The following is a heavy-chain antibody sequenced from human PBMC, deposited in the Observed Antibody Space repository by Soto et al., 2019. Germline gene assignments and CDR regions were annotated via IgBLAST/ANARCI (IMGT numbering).Heavy chain of an antibody. CDR3: ARDPPNSSGWFERDYYYYGMDV. Sequence: PSETLSLTCTVSGGSISSYYWSWIRQPAGKGLEWIGRIYTSGSTNYNPSLKSRVTMSVDTSKNQFFLKLSSVTAADTAVYYCARDPPNSSGWFERDYYYYGMDVWGQGTTVTVSS. CDR1: GGSISSYY. CDR2: IYTSGST. J-gene: IGHJ6*02. V-gene: IGHV4-4*07. D-gene: IGHD6-19*01.